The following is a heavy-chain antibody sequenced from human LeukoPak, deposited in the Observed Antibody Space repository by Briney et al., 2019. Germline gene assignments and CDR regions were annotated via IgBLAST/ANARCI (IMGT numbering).Heavy chain of an antibody. CDR2: ISYDGSNK. D-gene: IGHD4-17*01. J-gene: IGHJ6*02. CDR3: AKTHDYGDYGPRYYGMDV. V-gene: IGHV3-30*18. CDR1: GFTFSSYG. Sequence: GGSLRLSCAASGFTFSSYGMHWVRQAPGKGLEWVAVISYDGSNKYYADSVKGRFTISIDNSKNTLYLQMNSLRAEDTAVYYCAKTHDYGDYGPRYYGMDVWGQGTTVTVSS.